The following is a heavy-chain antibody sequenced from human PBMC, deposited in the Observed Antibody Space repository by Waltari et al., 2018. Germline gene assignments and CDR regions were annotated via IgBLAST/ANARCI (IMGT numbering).Heavy chain of an antibody. CDR3: ARTPYSRLFDF. CDR1: GGSFPGYY. V-gene: IGHV4-34*01. D-gene: IGHD4-4*01. Sequence: QVQLQQWGAGLLKPSETLSLTCAVYGGSFPGYYWSFIRQPPGKGLEWVGEVNHNGDTNYNPSLKSRVTISVDSSKNQFSLRVSSVTAADMAVYYCARTPYSRLFDFWGQGTLVTVSS. CDR2: VNHNGDT. J-gene: IGHJ4*02.